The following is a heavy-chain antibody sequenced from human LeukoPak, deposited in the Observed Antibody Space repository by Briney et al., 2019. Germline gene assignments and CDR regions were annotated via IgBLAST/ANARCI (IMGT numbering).Heavy chain of an antibody. CDR1: GFTFGTYC. CDR2: ITGSSTWT. CDR3: ARELVSLGTGYFDL. V-gene: IGHV3-23*01. D-gene: IGHD7-27*01. J-gene: IGHJ2*01. Sequence: GGSLRLSCEASGFTFGTYCMTWVRQAPGKGLEWVSAITGSSTWTYYADSVRGRFTISRDNSKNTLHLQLNNLTADDTDIYYCARELVSLGTGYFDLWGRGTLVTVSS.